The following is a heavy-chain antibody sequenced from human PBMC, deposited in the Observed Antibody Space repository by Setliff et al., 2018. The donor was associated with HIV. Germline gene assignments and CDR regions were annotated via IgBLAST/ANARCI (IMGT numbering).Heavy chain of an antibody. J-gene: IGHJ6*03. D-gene: IGHD2-2*01. Sequence: ASVKVSCKISGYIFSHYGVTWVRQAPGQGLEYMGYISGYTGITHYAQSFQGRVTMTTDPSKYTAYMELRSLKYDDTAVYYCARDGRDCASTNCNGNYMEVWGKGTTVTVSS. CDR1: GYIFSHYG. V-gene: IGHV1-18*01. CDR3: ARDGRDCASTNCNGNYMEV. CDR2: ISGYTGIT.